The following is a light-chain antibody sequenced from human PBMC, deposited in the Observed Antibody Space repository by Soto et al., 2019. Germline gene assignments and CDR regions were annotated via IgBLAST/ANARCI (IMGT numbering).Light chain of an antibody. J-gene: IGKJ1*01. Sequence: AVLITQSPSSLSASTGDRVTITCRASQGISSYLAWYQQKPGKAPKLLIYAASTLQSGVPSRFGGSGSGTDFTLTISCLQSEDFATYYCQQSYSTPRWTFGQGTKVDI. V-gene: IGKV1-8*01. CDR3: QQSYSTPRWT. CDR2: AAS. CDR1: QGISSY.